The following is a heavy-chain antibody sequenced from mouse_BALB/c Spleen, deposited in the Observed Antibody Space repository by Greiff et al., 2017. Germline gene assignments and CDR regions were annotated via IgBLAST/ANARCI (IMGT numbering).Heavy chain of an antibody. V-gene: IGHV1-9*01. CDR3: ARSQYGNYEVYFDY. D-gene: IGHD2-10*02. J-gene: IGHJ2*01. CDR1: GYTFTSYW. CDR2: ILPGSGST. Sequence: QVQLQQPGSELVRPGASVKLSCKASGYTFTSYWIEWVKQRPGHGLEWIGEILPGSGSTNYNEKFKGKATFTADTSSNTAYMQLSSLTSEDSAVYYGARSQYGNYEVYFDYWGQGTTLTVSS.